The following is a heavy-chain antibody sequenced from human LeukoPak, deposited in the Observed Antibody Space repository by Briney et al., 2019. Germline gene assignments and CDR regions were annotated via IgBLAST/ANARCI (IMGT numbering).Heavy chain of an antibody. V-gene: IGHV4-31*03. CDR3: ARGIAVAGSLGYYFDY. J-gene: IGHJ4*02. CDR1: GGSISSGGYY. Sequence: SQTLSLTCTVSGGSISSGGYYWSWIRQHPGKGLEWIGYIYYSGSTYYNPSLKSRVTISVDTSKSQFSLKLSSVTAADTAVYYCARGIAVAGSLGYYFDYWGQGTLVTVSS. CDR2: IYYSGST. D-gene: IGHD6-19*01.